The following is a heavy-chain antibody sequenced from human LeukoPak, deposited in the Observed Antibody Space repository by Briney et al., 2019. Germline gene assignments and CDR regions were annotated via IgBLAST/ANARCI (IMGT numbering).Heavy chain of an antibody. CDR3: ARVGNYYGSGSYYKSFDY. CDR1: GFTFGDYA. CDR2: ISYDGSNK. J-gene: IGHJ4*02. V-gene: IGHV3-30*09. Sequence: GGSLRLSCTASGFTFGDYAMSWVRQAPGKGLEWVAVISYDGSNKYYADSVKGRFAISRDNSKNTLYLQMNSLRAEDTAVYYCARVGNYYGSGSYYKSFDYWGQGTLVTVSS. D-gene: IGHD3-10*01.